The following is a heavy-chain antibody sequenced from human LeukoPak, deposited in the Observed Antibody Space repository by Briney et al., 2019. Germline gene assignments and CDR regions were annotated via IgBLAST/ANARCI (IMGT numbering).Heavy chain of an antibody. D-gene: IGHD2-21*01. V-gene: IGHV4-39*01. CDR3: ARHRGLGVVSPYLDY. J-gene: IGHJ4*02. CDR2: IGYSGST. CDR1: GGSISSSSYH. Sequence: NPSETLSLTCTVSGGSISSSSYHWGWIRQPPGKGLEWIGVIGYSGSTHYNPSLKSRVYMSVDTSKNQFSLKLSSVTAADTAVYYCARHRGLGVVSPYLDYWGQGTLVTVSS.